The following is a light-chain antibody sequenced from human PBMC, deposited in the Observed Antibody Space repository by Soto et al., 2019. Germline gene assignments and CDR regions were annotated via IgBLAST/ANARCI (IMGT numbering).Light chain of an antibody. CDR1: QSFNHN. V-gene: IGKV3-15*01. CDR2: GAS. Sequence: ETLMTQSPATLSVSPGERATLSCRASQSFNHNLAWYQQKLGQAPRVLIYGASTRATGIPARFTGSGSGTEFILTITRLQSEDSAVYYCQEYNTWPWTFGQGTQVEFK. CDR3: QEYNTWPWT. J-gene: IGKJ1*01.